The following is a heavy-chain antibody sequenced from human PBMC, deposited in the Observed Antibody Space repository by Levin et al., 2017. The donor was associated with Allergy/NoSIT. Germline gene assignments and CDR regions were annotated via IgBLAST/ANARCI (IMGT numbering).Heavy chain of an antibody. D-gene: IGHD2-2*01. CDR1: GYSFSTYW. V-gene: IGHV5-51*01. J-gene: IGHJ4*02. CDR2: IYPGDSDT. Sequence: KVSCKGSGYSFSTYWIGWVRQMPGKGPEWIGMIYPGDSDTRYSPSFEGQVTISADKSMNTAYLLWSSLRASDTAIYYCRVGSYCDTTSCFQTGYFYSWGQGTLVTVSS. CDR3: RVGSYCDTTSCFQTGYFYS.